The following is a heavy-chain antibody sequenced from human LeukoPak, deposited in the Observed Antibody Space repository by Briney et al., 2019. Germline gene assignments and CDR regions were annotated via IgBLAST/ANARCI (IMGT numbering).Heavy chain of an antibody. V-gene: IGHV4-39*01. CDR2: IYYSGST. J-gene: IGHJ5*02. CDR3: ARHRYDYDSSGYYRNWFDP. Sequence: SETLSLTCTVSGGSISSSSYYWGWIRQPPGRGLEWIGSIYYSGSTYYNPSLKSRVTISVDTSKNQFSLKLSSVTAADTAVYYCARHRYDYDSSGYYRNWFDPWGQGTLVTVSS. D-gene: IGHD3-22*01. CDR1: GGSISSSSYY.